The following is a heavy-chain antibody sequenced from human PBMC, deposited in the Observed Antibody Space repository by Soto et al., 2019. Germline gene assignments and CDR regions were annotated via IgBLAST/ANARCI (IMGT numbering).Heavy chain of an antibody. CDR2: ISGSGGST. D-gene: IGHD2-2*02. CDR3: AKDLDIVVVPAAIFDY. CDR1: GFTFSSYA. V-gene: IGHV3-23*01. J-gene: IGHJ4*02. Sequence: GGSLRLSCAASGFTFSSYAMSWVRQAPGKGLEGVSAISGSGGSTYYADSVKGRFTISRDNSKNTLYLQMNSLRAEDTAVYYCAKDLDIVVVPAAIFDYWGQGTLVTVSS.